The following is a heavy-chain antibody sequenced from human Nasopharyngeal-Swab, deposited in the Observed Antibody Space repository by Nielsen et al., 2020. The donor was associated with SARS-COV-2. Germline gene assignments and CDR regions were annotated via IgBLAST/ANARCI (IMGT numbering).Heavy chain of an antibody. V-gene: IGHV1-18*01. D-gene: IGHD6-13*01. Sequence: WLRQAPGQGLEWMGWISAYNGNTNYAQKLQGRVTMTTDTSTSTAYMELRSLRSDDTAVYYCARAPDSSSWYISIDWFDPWGQGTLVTVSS. CDR2: ISAYNGNT. CDR3: ARAPDSSSWYISIDWFDP. J-gene: IGHJ5*02.